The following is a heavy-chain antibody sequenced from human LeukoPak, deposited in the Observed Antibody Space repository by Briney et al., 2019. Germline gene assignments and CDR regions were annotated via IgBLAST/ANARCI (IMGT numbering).Heavy chain of an antibody. CDR1: GYSFTSYW. CDR2: IFPGDSDT. Sequence: GEALKISCKGSGYSFTSYWIVWLRQLPGKDLEWLVIIFPGDSDTRYSTSFQGQVTISADKSISTDYLQWSSLKASDTAMYYCARRGVYCRSTSCYYFDYWGQGTLVTVSS. V-gene: IGHV5-51*01. J-gene: IGHJ4*02. CDR3: ARRGVYCRSTSCYYFDY. D-gene: IGHD2-2*01.